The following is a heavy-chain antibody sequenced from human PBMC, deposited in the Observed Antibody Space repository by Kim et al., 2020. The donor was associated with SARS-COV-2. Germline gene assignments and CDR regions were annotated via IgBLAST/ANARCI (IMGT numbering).Heavy chain of an antibody. D-gene: IGHD3-10*01. V-gene: IGHV3-11*01. CDR2: STI. CDR3: ARDGSGFDY. Sequence: STIYHADSVKGRFTISRDNAKTSLYLQMNSLRAEDTAVYYCARDGSGFDYWGQGTLVTVSS. J-gene: IGHJ4*02.